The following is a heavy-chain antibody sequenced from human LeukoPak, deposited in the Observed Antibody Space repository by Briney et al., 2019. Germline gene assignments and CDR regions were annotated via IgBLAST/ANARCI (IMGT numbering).Heavy chain of an antibody. V-gene: IGHV3-74*01. CDR2: INSDGSAT. Sequence: GGSLRLSCAASGFTFGSPWMHWVRQAPGKGLVWVSRINSDGSATAYADSVKGRFTISRDYAENTLYLQMNSLRAEDTAVYYCARGTAGYHSSYFDYWGQGTLVTVSS. CDR1: GFTFGSPW. D-gene: IGHD3-16*02. CDR3: ARGTAGYHSSYFDY. J-gene: IGHJ4*02.